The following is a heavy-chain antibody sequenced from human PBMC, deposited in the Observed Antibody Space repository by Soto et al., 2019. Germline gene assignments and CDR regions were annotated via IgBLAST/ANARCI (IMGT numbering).Heavy chain of an antibody. CDR2: ISSSSSTI. Sequence: GGSLRLSCAASGFTFSSSAVTWVRQAPGKGLEWVSYISSSSSTIYYADSVKGRFTISRDNAKNSLYLQMNSLRAEDTAVYYCAREGYGDYIIYYFDYWGQGTLVTVSS. CDR1: GFTFSSSA. V-gene: IGHV3-48*01. J-gene: IGHJ4*02. CDR3: AREGYGDYIIYYFDY. D-gene: IGHD4-17*01.